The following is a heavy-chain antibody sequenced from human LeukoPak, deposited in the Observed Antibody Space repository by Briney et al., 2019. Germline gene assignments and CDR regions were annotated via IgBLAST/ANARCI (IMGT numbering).Heavy chain of an antibody. CDR3: ARDGSIAVAGTEGEYYYYGMDV. J-gene: IGHJ6*02. Sequence: SVKVSCKASGGTFSSYAISWVRQAPGQGLEWMGGIIPIFGTANYAQKFQGRVTITADESTSTAYMELSSLRSEDTAVYYCARDGSIAVAGTEGEYYYYGMDVWGQGTTVTVSS. V-gene: IGHV1-69*01. CDR2: IIPIFGTA. D-gene: IGHD6-19*01. CDR1: GGTFSSYA.